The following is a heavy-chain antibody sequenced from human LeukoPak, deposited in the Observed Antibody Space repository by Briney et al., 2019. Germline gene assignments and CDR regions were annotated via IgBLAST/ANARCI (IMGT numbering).Heavy chain of an antibody. Sequence: VASVKVSCKTSGYTFSDYYLHRVRQAPGQGLEWMGYIIPNSGGTTYAQKFQGRVTMTRDTSISAAYLDLSGLRSDDTAVYYCSTEDKYCTTSTCGDSWGQGTLVTVSS. CDR1: GYTFSDYY. D-gene: IGHD2-8*01. J-gene: IGHJ4*02. V-gene: IGHV1-2*02. CDR2: IIPNSGGT. CDR3: STEDKYCTTSTCGDS.